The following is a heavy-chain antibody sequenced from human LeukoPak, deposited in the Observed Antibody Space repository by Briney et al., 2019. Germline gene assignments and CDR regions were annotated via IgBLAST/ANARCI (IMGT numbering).Heavy chain of an antibody. CDR2: IYPGDSDT. CDR3: ARQDSGYDQKHFDY. V-gene: IGHV5-51*01. D-gene: IGHD5-12*01. CDR1: GFTFSNYW. J-gene: IGHJ4*02. Sequence: GGSLRLSCAASGFTFSNYWMTWVRQAPGQGLEWMGIIYPGDSDTRYSPSFQGQVTISADKSISTAYLQWSSLKASDTAMYYCARQDSGYDQKHFDYWGQGTLVTVSS.